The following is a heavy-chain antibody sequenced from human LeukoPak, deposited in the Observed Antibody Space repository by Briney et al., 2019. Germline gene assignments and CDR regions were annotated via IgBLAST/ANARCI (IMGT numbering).Heavy chain of an antibody. D-gene: IGHD3-22*01. Sequence: PGGSLRLSCAASGFTFEDYTMHWVRQGPGKTLGWVSLISWDGTTYYAYSLKGRFTISRDNSKNSLYLQMDTLTTDDTAFYYCVKDLSYESSGSVIENWGQGTLVTVSS. J-gene: IGHJ4*02. CDR1: GFTFEDYT. CDR3: VKDLSYESSGSVIEN. CDR2: ISWDGTT. V-gene: IGHV3-43*01.